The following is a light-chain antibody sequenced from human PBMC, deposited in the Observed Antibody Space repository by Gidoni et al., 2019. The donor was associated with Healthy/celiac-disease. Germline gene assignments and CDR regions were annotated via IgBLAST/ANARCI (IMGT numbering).Light chain of an antibody. CDR1: NSGSKS. CDR3: QVWDSSSDHVV. V-gene: IGLV3-21*04. CDR2: YDS. Sequence: SSVLTQPPPVSVAPGTTARITCGGNNSGSKSVHWYQQKPGQAPVLVIYYDSDRPSGIPERFSGSNSGNTATLTISRVEAGDEADYYCQVWDSSSDHVVFGGGTKLTVL. J-gene: IGLJ2*01.